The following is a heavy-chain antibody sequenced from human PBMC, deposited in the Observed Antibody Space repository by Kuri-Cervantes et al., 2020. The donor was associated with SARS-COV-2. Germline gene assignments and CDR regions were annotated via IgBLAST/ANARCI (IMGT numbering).Heavy chain of an antibody. CDR1: GDSISSTY. D-gene: IGHD3-22*01. J-gene: IGHJ4*02. Sequence: SETLSLTCDVSGDSISSTYWSWIRQPPGRGLEWIGFVHYSGTTSYSPSLKRRVTISVDKSKNQFSLKLSSVTAADTAVYYCARWGGQPDSSGPNELWGQGTLVTVSS. CDR2: VHYSGTT. V-gene: IGHV4-59*12. CDR3: ARWGGQPDSSGPNEL.